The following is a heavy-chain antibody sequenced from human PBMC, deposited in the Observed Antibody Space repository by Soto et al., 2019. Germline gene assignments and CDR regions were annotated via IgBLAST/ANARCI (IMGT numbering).Heavy chain of an antibody. V-gene: IGHV3-23*01. CDR3: AKQVVVATIANYFDY. CDR1: GFTFCSYA. D-gene: IGHD2-21*02. CDR2: ISGSGGT. Sequence: GGSLRLSCAASGFTFCSYAMNWVRQAPGKGLEWVSVISGSGGTYYTDSVKGRFTISRDNSKNTLYLQMNSLRAEDTAIFYCAKQVVVATIANYFDYWGQGTLVTVSS. J-gene: IGHJ4*02.